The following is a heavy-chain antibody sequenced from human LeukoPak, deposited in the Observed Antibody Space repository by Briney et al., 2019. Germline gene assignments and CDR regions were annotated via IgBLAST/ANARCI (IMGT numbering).Heavy chain of an antibody. CDR2: IYYIGNT. Sequence: SETLSLTCTVSGGSISTYYWSWIRQPPGKGLEWIGYIYYIGNTNYNPSLKSRVTISVDTSKNQFSLKLSSVTAADTAVYYCARRNHYFYYMDVWGKGTTVTVSS. CDR1: GGSISTYY. V-gene: IGHV4-59*08. J-gene: IGHJ6*03. CDR3: ARRNHYFYYMDV.